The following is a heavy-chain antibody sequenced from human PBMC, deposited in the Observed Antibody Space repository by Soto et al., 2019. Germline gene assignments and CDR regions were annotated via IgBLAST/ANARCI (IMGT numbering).Heavy chain of an antibody. CDR3: ASLLDTAMGDYYGMDG. CDR2: IIPILGTA. CDR1: GGTFSSYA. J-gene: IGHJ6*02. Sequence: QVQLVQSGAEVKKPGSSVKVSCKASGGTFSSYAISWVRQAPAQGLEWMGGIIPILGTANYAQKFQGRVTIAADEAKSTAYMELRGLRSEDTAVYYGASLLDTAMGDYYGMDGWGQGTTVTGSS. V-gene: IGHV1-69*01. D-gene: IGHD5-18*01.